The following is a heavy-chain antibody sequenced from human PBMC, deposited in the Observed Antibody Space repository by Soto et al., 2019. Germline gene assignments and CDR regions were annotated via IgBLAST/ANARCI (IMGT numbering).Heavy chain of an antibody. CDR3: ARHANGDGYNFYSFDY. D-gene: IGHD5-12*01. CDR2: IYHSGST. CDR1: GGSISSSNW. Sequence: SETLSLTCAVSGGSISSSNWWSWVRQPPGKGLEWIGEIYHSGSTYYNPSLKSRVTISVDTSKNQFSLKLSSVTAADTAVYYCARHANGDGYNFYSFDYWGQGTLVTVSS. J-gene: IGHJ4*02. V-gene: IGHV4-4*02.